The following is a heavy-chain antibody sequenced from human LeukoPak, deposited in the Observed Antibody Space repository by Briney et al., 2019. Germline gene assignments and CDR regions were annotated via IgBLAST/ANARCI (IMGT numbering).Heavy chain of an antibody. V-gene: IGHV3-64D*09. J-gene: IGHJ4*02. Sequence: GGSLRLSCSASGFIFSRFAMFWVRQPRGKGLEYVSGTSSDGGRTNYADAVKARFSISRDNYNVTLYLQMNRLRPEDTAIYYCVKAPGGNYCYFDYWGQGTLVTVSS. CDR2: TSSDGGRT. D-gene: IGHD1-26*01. CDR1: GFIFSRFA. CDR3: VKAPGGNYCYFDY.